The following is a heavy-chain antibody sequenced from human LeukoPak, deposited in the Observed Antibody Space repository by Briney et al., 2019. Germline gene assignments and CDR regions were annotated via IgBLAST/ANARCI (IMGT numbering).Heavy chain of an antibody. CDR1: GFTFSTFA. CDR2: ISSSGSTI. D-gene: IGHD3-10*02. V-gene: IGHV3-48*03. CDR3: AELGITMIGGV. J-gene: IGHJ6*04. Sequence: GGSLRLSCAASGFTFSTFAMSWVRQAPGKGLEWVSYISSSGSTIYYADSVKGRFTISRDNAKNSLYLQMNSLRAEDTAVYYCAELGITMIGGVWGKGTTVTISS.